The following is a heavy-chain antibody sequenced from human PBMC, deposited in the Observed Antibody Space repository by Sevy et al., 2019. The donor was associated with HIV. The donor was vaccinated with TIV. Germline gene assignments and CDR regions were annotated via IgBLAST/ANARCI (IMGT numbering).Heavy chain of an antibody. CDR2: IIPIFGTA. CDR1: GGTFSSYA. Sequence: ASVKVSCKASGGTFSSYAISWVRQAPGQGLEWMGGIIPIFGTANYAQKFQGRVTITADESTSTAYMELSSLRSEDTAVYYCARDRRGAAMVVTPWYYYGMDVWGQGTTVTVSS. D-gene: IGHD2-21*02. J-gene: IGHJ6*02. CDR3: ARDRRGAAMVVTPWYYYGMDV. V-gene: IGHV1-69*13.